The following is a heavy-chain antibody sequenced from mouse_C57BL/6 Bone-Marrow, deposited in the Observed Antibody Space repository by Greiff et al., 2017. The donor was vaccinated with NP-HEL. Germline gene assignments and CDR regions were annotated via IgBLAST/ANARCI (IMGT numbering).Heavy chain of an antibody. J-gene: IGHJ3*01. V-gene: IGHV1-81*01. Sequence: QVQLQQSGAELARPGASVKLSCKASGYTFTSYGISWVKQRTGQGLEWIGEIYPRSGNTYYNEKFKGKATLTADKSSSTAYMELRSLTSEDSAVYFCARRGDGYPAWFAYWGQGTLVTVSA. D-gene: IGHD2-3*01. CDR1: GYTFTSYG. CDR3: ARRGDGYPAWFAY. CDR2: IYPRSGNT.